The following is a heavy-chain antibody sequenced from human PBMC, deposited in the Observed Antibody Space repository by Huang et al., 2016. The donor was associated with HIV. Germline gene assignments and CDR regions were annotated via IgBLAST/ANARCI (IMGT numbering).Heavy chain of an antibody. D-gene: IGHD6-19*01. J-gene: IGHJ5*02. CDR2: IGSDSSYI. V-gene: IGHV3-21*02. Sequence: EVELVESGGGLVKPGGSLRLFCAASGFAFSGYGMNWVRQAPGKGLGWVGFIGSDSSYIYYADSVKGRVTISRDNAKSSIYLQLDSLRAEDTAVYYCAYQQWLVGGLNHWGQGTLVVVSS. CDR3: AYQQWLVGGLNH. CDR1: GFAFSGYG.